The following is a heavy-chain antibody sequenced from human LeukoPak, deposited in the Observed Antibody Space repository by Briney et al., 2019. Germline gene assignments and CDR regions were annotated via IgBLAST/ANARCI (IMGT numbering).Heavy chain of an antibody. CDR2: ISYDGSNK. V-gene: IGHV3-30*18. J-gene: IGHJ6*02. CDR3: AKVADSSSWYRWTAYYYYGMDV. CDR1: GFTFSSYG. D-gene: IGHD6-13*01. Sequence: GGSLRLSCAASGFTFSSYGMHWVRQAPGKGLEWVAVISYDGSNKYYADSVKGRFTISRDNSKNTLYLQMNSLRAEDTAVYYCAKVADSSSWYRWTAYYYYGMDVWGQGTTVTVS.